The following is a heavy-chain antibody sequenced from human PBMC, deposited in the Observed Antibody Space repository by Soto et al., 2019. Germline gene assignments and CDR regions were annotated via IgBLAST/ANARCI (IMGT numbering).Heavy chain of an antibody. V-gene: IGHV4-30-2*01. CDR1: GGSISSGGYS. Sequence: QLQLQESGSGLVRPSQTLSLTCAVSGGSISSGGYSWNWIRQPPGKGLEWIGYIYHSGSTLYNPSLARRVSTSVDKSKKQFSLKLTSVTAADTAVYYCARDQLEGNWFDPWGQGTLVTVSS. D-gene: IGHD1-1*01. J-gene: IGHJ5*02. CDR2: IYHSGST. CDR3: ARDQLEGNWFDP.